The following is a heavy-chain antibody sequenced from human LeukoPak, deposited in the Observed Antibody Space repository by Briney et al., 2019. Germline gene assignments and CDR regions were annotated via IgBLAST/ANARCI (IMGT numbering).Heavy chain of an antibody. CDR1: GFTFSSYG. CDR2: ISYDGSNK. CDR3: AKDRSWAGDY. D-gene: IGHD6-13*01. J-gene: IGHJ4*02. V-gene: IGHV3-30*18. Sequence: GRSLRLSCAASGFTFSSYGMHWVRQAPGKGLEWVAVISYDGSNKYYADSVKGRFTISRDNSNNTLYLQMNSLRAEDTAVYYCAKDRSWAGDYWGQGTLVTVSS.